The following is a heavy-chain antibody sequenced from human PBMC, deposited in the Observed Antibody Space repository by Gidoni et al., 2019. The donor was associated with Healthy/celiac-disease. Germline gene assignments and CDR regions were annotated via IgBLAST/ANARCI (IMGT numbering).Heavy chain of an antibody. Sequence: QVQLVESGGGVVQPGRSLRLSCDASGFTFSSYGMHSVRQAPGKGLEWVAGISYDGSNKYYADSVKGRFTISRDNSKNTLYLQMNSLRAEDTAVYYCAKGADSSGWYSLWFDPWGQGTLVTVSS. V-gene: IGHV3-30*18. J-gene: IGHJ5*02. CDR1: GFTFSSYG. D-gene: IGHD6-19*01. CDR2: ISYDGSNK. CDR3: AKGADSSGWYSLWFDP.